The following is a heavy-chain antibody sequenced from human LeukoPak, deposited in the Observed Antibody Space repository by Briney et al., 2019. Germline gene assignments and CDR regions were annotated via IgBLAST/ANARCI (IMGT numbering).Heavy chain of an antibody. Sequence: PGRSLRLSCAASGFTFDDYAMHWVRQAPGKGLEWVSGISWNSGSIGYADSVKGRFTISRDNAKNSLYLQMNSLRAEDTALYYCAKGEGIAALFYYYGMDVWGQGTTVTVSS. CDR2: ISWNSGSI. CDR3: AKGEGIAALFYYYGMDV. CDR1: GFTFDDYA. J-gene: IGHJ6*02. D-gene: IGHD6-13*01. V-gene: IGHV3-9*01.